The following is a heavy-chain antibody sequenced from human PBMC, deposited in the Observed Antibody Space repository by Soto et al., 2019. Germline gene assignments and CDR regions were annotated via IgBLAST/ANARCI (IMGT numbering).Heavy chain of an antibody. D-gene: IGHD3-9*01. V-gene: IGHV1-18*01. Sequence: QVQLVQSGAEVKKPGASVKVSCRASGYTFTNYGISWVRQAPGQGLEGMGWISAYNGNTNYAQKLQGRVTMTTDTSMRTAYMELRSLRSDDTAVYYCARENQYYDILTGYFNDYWGQGTLVTVSS. CDR2: ISAYNGNT. CDR3: ARENQYYDILTGYFNDY. CDR1: GYTFTNYG. J-gene: IGHJ4*02.